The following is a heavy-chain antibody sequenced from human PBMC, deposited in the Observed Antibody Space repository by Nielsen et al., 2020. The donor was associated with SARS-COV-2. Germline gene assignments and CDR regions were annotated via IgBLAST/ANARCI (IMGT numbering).Heavy chain of an antibody. J-gene: IGHJ4*02. Sequence: SVKVSCKASGGTFSSYAISWVRQAPGQGLEWMGGIIPIFGTANYAQKFRGRVTITADESTSTAYMELSSLRSEDTAVYYCARAGDYMDYFDYWGQGTLVTVSS. CDR2: IIPIFGTA. CDR3: ARAGDYMDYFDY. CDR1: GGTFSSYA. V-gene: IGHV1-69*13. D-gene: IGHD3-16*01.